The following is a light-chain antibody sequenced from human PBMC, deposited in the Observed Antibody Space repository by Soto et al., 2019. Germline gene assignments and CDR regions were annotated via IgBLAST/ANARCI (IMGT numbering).Light chain of an antibody. CDR2: GAT. Sequence: EIVLTQSPGTLSLSPGERATLSCRASETITSSFLAWYHQKPGQAPRLLIHGATNRAPGTPDRFSGSGSGTDFTLTISILEPEDFAMYYCQQYSSRPLTFGGGTKVEIK. V-gene: IGKV3-20*01. J-gene: IGKJ4*01. CDR3: QQYSSRPLT. CDR1: ETITSSF.